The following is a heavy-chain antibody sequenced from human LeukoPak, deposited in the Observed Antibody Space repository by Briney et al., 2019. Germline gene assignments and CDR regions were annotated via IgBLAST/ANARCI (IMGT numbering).Heavy chain of an antibody. D-gene: IGHD2/OR15-2a*01. CDR2: IYYSGST. CDR3: ARAVSRAIRPFDY. V-gene: IGHV4-39*07. CDR1: GGSISSSSYY. Sequence: PSETLSLTCTVSGGSISSSSYYWGWIRQPPGKGLEWIGSIYYSGSTNYNPSLKSRVTISVDTSKNQFSLKLSSVTAADTAVYYCARAVSRAIRPFDYWGQGTLVTVSS. J-gene: IGHJ4*02.